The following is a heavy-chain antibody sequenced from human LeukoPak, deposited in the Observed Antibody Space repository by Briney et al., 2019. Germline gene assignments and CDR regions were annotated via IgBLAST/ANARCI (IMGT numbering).Heavy chain of an antibody. CDR3: ARDQWSMRAYYYYYYYMDV. V-gene: IGHV1-18*01. CDR1: GYTFTSYG. D-gene: IGHD2-15*01. Sequence: ASVKVSCKASGYTFTSYGISWVRQAPGQGLEWMGWISAYNGNTNYAQKLQGRVTMTTDTSTSTAYMELRSLRSDDTAVYYCARDQWSMRAYYYYYYYMDVWGKGTTVTVFS. CDR2: ISAYNGNT. J-gene: IGHJ6*03.